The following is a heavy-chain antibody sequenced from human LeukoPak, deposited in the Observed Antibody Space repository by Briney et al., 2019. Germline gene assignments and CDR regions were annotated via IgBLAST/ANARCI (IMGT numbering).Heavy chain of an antibody. Sequence: GASVKVSCKASGYTFTGYDINWVRQATGQGLEWMGWMNPNSGNTGYAQKFQGRVTMTRNTSISTAYMELSSLRSEDTAVYYCARAPWSSSSWPYNWFDPWGQGTLVTVSS. CDR2: MNPNSGNT. CDR3: ARAPWSSSSWPYNWFDP. V-gene: IGHV1-8*01. J-gene: IGHJ5*02. CDR1: GYTFTGYD. D-gene: IGHD6-13*01.